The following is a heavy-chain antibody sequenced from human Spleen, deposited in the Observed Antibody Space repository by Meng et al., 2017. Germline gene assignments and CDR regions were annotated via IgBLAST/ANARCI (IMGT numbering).Heavy chain of an antibody. CDR1: GFTFTAYA. J-gene: IGHJ4*02. V-gene: IGHV3-30*01. CDR3: ARRFVTDFDA. CDR2: ISHDGRDR. Sequence: GESLKTSCAASGFTFTAYAMHWVRPAPGKGLEWVALISHDGRDRYYADSVKRRFTISRDNSENTLYLQVNRLRIEDTAVYFCARRFVTDFDAWGQGTLVTVSS. D-gene: IGHD3-16*02.